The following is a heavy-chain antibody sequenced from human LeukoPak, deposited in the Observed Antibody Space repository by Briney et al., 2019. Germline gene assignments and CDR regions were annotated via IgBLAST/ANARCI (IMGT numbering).Heavy chain of an antibody. J-gene: IGHJ4*02. V-gene: IGHV5-51*01. CDR2: IYPGDSDT. CDR3: ADGIRDGYYYFDY. D-gene: IGHD5-24*01. Sequence: GESLKISCKGSGYSFTSYWIGWVRQMPGKGLEWMGIIYPGDSDTRYSPSFQGQVTISADKSISTAYLQWSSLKASDTVLYQGADGIRDGYYYFDYWGQGTLVTVSS. CDR1: GYSFTSYW.